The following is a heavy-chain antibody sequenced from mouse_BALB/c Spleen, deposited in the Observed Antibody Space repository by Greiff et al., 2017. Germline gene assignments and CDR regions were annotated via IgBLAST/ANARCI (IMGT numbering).Heavy chain of an antibody. Sequence: QVQLQQSGPGLVQPSQSLSITCTVSGFSLTSYGVHWVRQSPGKGLEWLGVIWSGGSTDYNAAFISRLSISKDNSKSQVFFKMNSLQANDTAMYYCARQGGDYYGSSYWYFDVWGAGTTVTVSS. CDR2: IWSGGST. CDR1: GFSLTSYG. V-gene: IGHV2-2*02. J-gene: IGHJ1*01. D-gene: IGHD1-1*01. CDR3: ARQGGDYYGSSYWYFDV.